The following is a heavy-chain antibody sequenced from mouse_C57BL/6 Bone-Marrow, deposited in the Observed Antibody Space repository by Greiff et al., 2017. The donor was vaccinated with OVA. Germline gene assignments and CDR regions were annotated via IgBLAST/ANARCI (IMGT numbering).Heavy chain of an antibody. V-gene: IGHV1-80*01. CDR1: GYTFTGYW. J-gene: IGHJ2*01. Sequence: QVQLQQSGAELMKPGASVKLSCKATGYTFTGYWMNWVKQRPGKGLEWIGQIYPGDGDINYNGKFKGKATLTADKSSSTAYMQFSSLTSEDSAVYFCARGAYWGQGTTLTVSS. CDR2: IYPGDGDI. CDR3: ARGAY.